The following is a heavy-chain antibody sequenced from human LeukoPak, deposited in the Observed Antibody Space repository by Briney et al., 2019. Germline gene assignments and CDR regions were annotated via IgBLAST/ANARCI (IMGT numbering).Heavy chain of an antibody. CDR3: TTGKVGARPPI. CDR1: GFTFDDYA. V-gene: IGHV3-9*01. J-gene: IGHJ3*02. D-gene: IGHD1-26*01. CDR2: ISWNSGSI. Sequence: GGSLRLSCAASGFTFDDYAMHWVRQAPGKGLEWVSGISWNSGSIGYADSVKGRFTISRDNAKNSLYLQMNSLRAEDTAVYYCTTGKVGARPPIWGQGTMVTVFS.